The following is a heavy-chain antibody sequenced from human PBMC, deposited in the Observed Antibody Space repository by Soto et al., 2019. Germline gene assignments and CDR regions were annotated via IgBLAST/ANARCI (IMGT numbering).Heavy chain of an antibody. V-gene: IGHV3-9*01. CDR1: GFTFDDYA. D-gene: IGHD3-3*01. CDR2: ISWHSGSI. CDR3: GKDMGRSVDGGSIYAFDI. Sequence: EVQLVESGGGLVQPGRSLRLSCAASGFTFDDYAMHWVRQAPGKGLVWVSGISWHSGSIGYADSVKGRFTISRANANNSLYLQMHSLSAEDTALYYCGKDMGRSVDGGSIYAFDIWGQGTMVTVSS. J-gene: IGHJ3*02.